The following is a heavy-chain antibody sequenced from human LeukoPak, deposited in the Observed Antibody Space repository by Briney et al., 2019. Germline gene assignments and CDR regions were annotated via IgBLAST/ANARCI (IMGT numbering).Heavy chain of an antibody. CDR2: INPSGGST. D-gene: IGHD6-13*01. CDR1: GYTXTSND. Sequence: ASVKVSCKASGYTXTSNDIHWVRQAPGQGLEWMGIINPSGGSTSYAQKFQGRVTMTRDTSTSTVYMELSSLRSEDTAVYYCARFASLYSRSWYYAFDIWGQGTMVAVPS. J-gene: IGHJ3*02. CDR3: ARFASLYSRSWYYAFDI. V-gene: IGHV1-46*01.